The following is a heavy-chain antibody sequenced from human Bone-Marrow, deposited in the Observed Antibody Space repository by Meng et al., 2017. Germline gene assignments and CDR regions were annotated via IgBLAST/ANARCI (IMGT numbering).Heavy chain of an antibody. CDR1: GYDFTAYF. D-gene: IGHD5-18*01. V-gene: IGHV1-2*06. CDR2: IDPYSGDT. CDR3: VRDVRQPLDF. J-gene: IGHJ4*02. Sequence: QEQLLQSGAEVKKPGAPMTVSCKASGYDFTAYFLHWVRLAPGQGLQWVGQIDPYSGDTVYAQKFRGRVTMTRDTSVNSAYLEVNRLTSDDTAVYYCVRDVRQPLDFWGQGTLVTVSS.